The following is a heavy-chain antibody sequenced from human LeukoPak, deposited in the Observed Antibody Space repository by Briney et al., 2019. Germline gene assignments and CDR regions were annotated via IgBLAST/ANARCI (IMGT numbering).Heavy chain of an antibody. CDR3: ASLRGFDP. V-gene: IGHV4-34*01. CDR2: INHSGST. Sequence: SETLSLTCAVYGGSFSNYYWSWIRQPPGKGLEGIGEINHSGSTNYNPSLKSRVTISVDTSKNQFSLKLSSVTAADTAVYYCASLRGFDPWGQGTLVTVSS. CDR1: GGSFSNYY. J-gene: IGHJ5*02.